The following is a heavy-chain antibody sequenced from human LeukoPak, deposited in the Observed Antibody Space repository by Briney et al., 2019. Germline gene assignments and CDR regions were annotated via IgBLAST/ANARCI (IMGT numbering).Heavy chain of an antibody. J-gene: IGHJ5*02. D-gene: IGHD3-10*01. CDR3: ARDLGKVRGAHPFDP. Sequence: ASVKVSCKASGYTFTRYGITWVRQAPGQGLEYMGWISGYNGNTNYGQKVQGRVTMTTDTSTSTAYMELSSLRSEDTAVYYCARDLGKVRGAHPFDPWGQGTLVTVSS. CDR2: ISGYNGNT. CDR1: GYTFTRYG. V-gene: IGHV1-18*01.